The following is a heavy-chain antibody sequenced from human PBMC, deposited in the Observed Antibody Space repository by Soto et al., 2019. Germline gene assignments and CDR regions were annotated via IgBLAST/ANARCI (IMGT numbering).Heavy chain of an antibody. CDR2: INSDGSST. D-gene: IGHD6-19*01. Sequence: GGSLRLSCAASGFTFSSYWMHWVRQAPGKGLVWVSRINSDGSSTSYADSVKGRFTISRDNAKNTLYLQMNSLRAEDTAVYYCARVEQWLANYYYGMDVWGQGTTVTVSS. V-gene: IGHV3-74*01. CDR1: GFTFSSYW. J-gene: IGHJ6*02. CDR3: ARVEQWLANYYYGMDV.